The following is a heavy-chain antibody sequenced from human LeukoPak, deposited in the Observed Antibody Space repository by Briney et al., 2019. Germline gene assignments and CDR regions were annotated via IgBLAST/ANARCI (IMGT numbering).Heavy chain of an antibody. Sequence: SETLSLTCAVYGGSFSGYYWSWIRQPPGKGLEWIGEINHSGSTNYNPSLKSRVTISVDTSKNQFSLKLSSVTAADTAVYYCARERGEGIQLWSRPFDYWGQGTLVTVSS. J-gene: IGHJ4*02. V-gene: IGHV4-34*01. CDR1: GGSFSGYY. CDR3: ARERGEGIQLWSRPFDY. CDR2: INHSGST. D-gene: IGHD5-18*01.